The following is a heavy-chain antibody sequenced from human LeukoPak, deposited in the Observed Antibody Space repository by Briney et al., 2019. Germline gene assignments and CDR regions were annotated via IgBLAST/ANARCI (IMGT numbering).Heavy chain of an antibody. D-gene: IGHD2-8*01. CDR3: AKDTSIGKYCTNGVCSPFDY. CDR1: GFNFSSYA. Sequence: GGSLTLSCAGSGFNFSSYAMSWVRQAPAQGLEWVSVISDSGDYTSYADSVRGRFTISRDNSRNTLYLQMISLRPEDTAVYYCAKDTSIGKYCTNGVCSPFDYWGQGTLVTVSS. CDR2: ISDSGDYT. J-gene: IGHJ4*02. V-gene: IGHV3-23*01.